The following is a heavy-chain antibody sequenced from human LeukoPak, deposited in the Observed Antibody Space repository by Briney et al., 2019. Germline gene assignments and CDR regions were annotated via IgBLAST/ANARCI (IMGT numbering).Heavy chain of an antibody. CDR2: ISYDGSNK. D-gene: IGHD6-19*01. J-gene: IGHJ6*04. Sequence: PGGSLRLSCAASGFTFSSYAMHWVRQAPGKGLEWVAVISYDGSNKYYADSVKGRFTTSRDNSKNTLYLQMNSLRAEDTAVYYCARVAVAADYYYGMDVWGKGTTVTVSS. CDR3: ARVAVAADYYYGMDV. CDR1: GFTFSSYA. V-gene: IGHV3-30*04.